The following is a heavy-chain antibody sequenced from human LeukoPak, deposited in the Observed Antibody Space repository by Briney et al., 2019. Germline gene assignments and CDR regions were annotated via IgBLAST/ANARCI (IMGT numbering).Heavy chain of an antibody. CDR3: ARDLGYSSSPDYYYYGMDV. Sequence: PSETLSLTCTVSGGSISSYYWSWIRQPAGKGLEWIGRIYTSGSTNYNPSLKSRVTMSVDTSKNQFSLKLSSLTAADTAVYYCARDLGYSSSPDYYYYGMDVWGQGTTVTVSS. V-gene: IGHV4-4*07. D-gene: IGHD6-6*01. CDR2: IYTSGST. CDR1: GGSISSYY. J-gene: IGHJ6*02.